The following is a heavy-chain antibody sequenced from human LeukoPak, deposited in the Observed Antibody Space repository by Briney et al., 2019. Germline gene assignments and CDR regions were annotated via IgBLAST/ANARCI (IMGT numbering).Heavy chain of an antibody. D-gene: IGHD6-6*01. J-gene: IGHJ4*02. CDR3: ARTANTAARAPFDN. Sequence: SETLSLTCNVSSASIASHYWSWIRQPPGKGLEWIGDVYYTGSTDYNPSLKSRGTISVATSMSHVSLKLSSVTAADTAVYYCARTANTAARAPFDNWGQGAMVTVSS. V-gene: IGHV4-59*11. CDR2: VYYTGST. CDR1: SASIASHY.